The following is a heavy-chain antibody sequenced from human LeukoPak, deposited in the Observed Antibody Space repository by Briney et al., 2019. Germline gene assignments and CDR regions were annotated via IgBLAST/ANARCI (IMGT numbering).Heavy chain of an antibody. CDR2: ISSNGDST. D-gene: IGHD1-26*01. CDR1: GFTFSSYA. V-gene: IGHV3-64*01. J-gene: IGHJ4*02. CDR3: ARAPREGFSGSYHDY. Sequence: GGSLRLSCAASGFTFSSYAMHWVRQAPGKGLEYVLAISSNGDSTYYANFVKGRFTISRDNSKNTLYLQMASLRGEDTAVYYCARAPREGFSGSYHDYWGQGTLVTVSS.